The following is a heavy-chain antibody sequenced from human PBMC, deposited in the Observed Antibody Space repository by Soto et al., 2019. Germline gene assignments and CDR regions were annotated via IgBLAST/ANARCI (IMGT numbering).Heavy chain of an antibody. CDR1: GYTFTNYA. Sequence: QVQLVQSGAEVKKPGASVKVSCKASGYTFTNYAMHWVRQAPGQRLEWMGWINAGNGNTKYSQKFQGRVTITRDTSASTAYMVLSSLRSEDTAVYYCARGGSLYWYFDLWGRGTLVPVSS. CDR2: INAGNGNT. V-gene: IGHV1-3*01. CDR3: ARGGSLYWYFDL. D-gene: IGHD1-26*01. J-gene: IGHJ2*01.